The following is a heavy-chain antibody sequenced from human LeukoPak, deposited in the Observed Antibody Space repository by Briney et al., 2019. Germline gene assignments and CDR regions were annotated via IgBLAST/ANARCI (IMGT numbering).Heavy chain of an antibody. CDR3: AQDYSGYDLSAGY. D-gene: IGHD5-12*01. Sequence: GGSLRLSCAASGFTFSSYAMTWVRQAPGKELEWVSVISGSGRSTYYADSVKGRFTISRDNSKDTLYLQMNSLRAEDTALYYCAQDYSGYDLSAGYWGQGTLVTVSS. CDR1: GFTFSSYA. CDR2: ISGSGRST. V-gene: IGHV3-23*01. J-gene: IGHJ4*02.